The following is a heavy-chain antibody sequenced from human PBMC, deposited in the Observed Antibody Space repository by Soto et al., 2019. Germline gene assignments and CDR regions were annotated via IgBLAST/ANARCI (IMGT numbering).Heavy chain of an antibody. Sequence: QVQLGQSGAEVKKPGASVKVSCKASGYTFTSYDINWVRQATGQGLEWMGWMSPNSGNTGYAQKFQGRVTMTRNTSISTAYMELSSLRSEDTAVYYCARGSLGCELYYFDYWGQGTLVTVSS. J-gene: IGHJ4*02. CDR1: GYTFTSYD. V-gene: IGHV1-8*01. CDR3: ARGSLGCELYYFDY. D-gene: IGHD1-26*01. CDR2: MSPNSGNT.